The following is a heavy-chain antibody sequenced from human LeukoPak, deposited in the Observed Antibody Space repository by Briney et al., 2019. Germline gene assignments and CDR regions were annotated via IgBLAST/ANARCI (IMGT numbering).Heavy chain of an antibody. V-gene: IGHV4-34*01. J-gene: IGHJ6*03. CDR3: ARGMYYYYYYMDV. CDR2: INHSGST. Sequence: SETLSLTCAVYGGSFSGYYWSWIRQPPGKGLEWIGEINHSGSTNYNPSLKSRVTISVDTSKNQFSLKLSSVTAADTAVYYCARGMYYYYYYMDVWGKGTTVTISS. CDR1: GGSFSGYY.